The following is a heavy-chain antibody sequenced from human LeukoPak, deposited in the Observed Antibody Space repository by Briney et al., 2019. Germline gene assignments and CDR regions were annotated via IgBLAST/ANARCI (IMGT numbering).Heavy chain of an antibody. CDR3: ARHVRYYYGSGSPPYAFDI. V-gene: IGHV4-38-2*02. J-gene: IGHJ3*02. CDR1: GYSISSGYY. Sequence: PSETLSLTCTVSGYSISSGYYWGWIRQSPGKGLEWIGSIYYSGSTYYNPSLKSRVTISVDTSKNQFSLKLSSVTAADTAVYYCARHVRYYYGSGSPPYAFDIWGQGTMVTVSS. D-gene: IGHD3-10*01. CDR2: IYYSGST.